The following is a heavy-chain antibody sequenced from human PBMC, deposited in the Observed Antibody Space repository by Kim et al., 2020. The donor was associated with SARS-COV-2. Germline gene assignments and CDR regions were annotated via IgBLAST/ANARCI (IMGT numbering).Heavy chain of an antibody. CDR3: ARGEWELLRGDAFDI. CDR1: GGSFSGYY. Sequence: SETLSLTCAVYGGSFSGYYWSWIRQPPGKGLEWIGEINHSGSTNYNPSLKSRVTISVDTSKNQFSLKLSSVTAADTAVYYCARGEWELLRGDAFDIWGQGTMVTVSS. D-gene: IGHD1-26*01. J-gene: IGHJ3*02. CDR2: INHSGST. V-gene: IGHV4-34*01.